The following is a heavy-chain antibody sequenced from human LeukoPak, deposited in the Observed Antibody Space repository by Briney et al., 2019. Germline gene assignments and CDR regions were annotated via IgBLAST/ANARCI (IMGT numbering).Heavy chain of an antibody. Sequence: GASVTVSFKASGYTFTSYDIIWVRQATGQGLEWMGWMNPNSGNTGYAQKFQGRVTMTRNTSISTAYMELSSLRSEDTAVYYCATAYYYGSGSYSYYYYYGMDVWGQGTTVTVSS. J-gene: IGHJ6*02. CDR2: MNPNSGNT. V-gene: IGHV1-8*01. CDR3: ATAYYYGSGSYSYYYYYGMDV. CDR1: GYTFTSYD. D-gene: IGHD3-10*01.